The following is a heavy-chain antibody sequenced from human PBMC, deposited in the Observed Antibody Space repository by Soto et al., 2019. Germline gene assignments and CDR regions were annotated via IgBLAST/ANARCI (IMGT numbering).Heavy chain of an antibody. CDR2: IWYDGSNK. D-gene: IGHD1-1*01. J-gene: IGHJ4*02. Sequence: GGSLRLSCAASGFAFSSYGMHWVRQAPGKGLEWVAIIWYDGSNKYYADSVKGRFTISRDNSKNTLYLQMNSLRAEDTAVYYCARDPGRRFDYWGPGTLVTVSS. CDR1: GFAFSSYG. CDR3: ARDPGRRFDY. V-gene: IGHV3-33*01.